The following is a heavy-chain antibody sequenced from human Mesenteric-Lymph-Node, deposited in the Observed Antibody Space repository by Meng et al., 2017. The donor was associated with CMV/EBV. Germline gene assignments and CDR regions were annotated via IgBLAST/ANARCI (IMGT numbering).Heavy chain of an antibody. CDR1: GYTFTGYF. D-gene: IGHD3-3*01. CDR2: INPNSGGP. Sequence: ASVKVSCKASGYTFTGYFMHWVRQAPGQGLEWMGWINPNSGGPNYAQKFQGRVTMTRDTSISTGYMELSRLRSDDTAVYYCARDGHTSYDFWSGDYYYYGMDVWGQGTTVTVSS. CDR3: ARDGHTSYDFWSGDYYYYGMDV. J-gene: IGHJ6*02. V-gene: IGHV1-2*02.